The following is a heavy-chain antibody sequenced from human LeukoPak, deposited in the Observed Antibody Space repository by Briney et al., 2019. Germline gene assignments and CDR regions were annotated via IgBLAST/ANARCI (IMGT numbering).Heavy chain of an antibody. V-gene: IGHV4-59*12. CDR2: IYYSGST. Sequence: SETLSLTCTVSGGSISSYYWSWIRQPPGKGLEWIGYIYYSGSTNYNPSLKSRVTISVDTSKNQFSLKLSSVTAADTAVYYCASSVITGPGEDYWGQGTLVTVSS. D-gene: IGHD2-21*01. CDR1: GGSISSYY. CDR3: ASSVITGPGEDY. J-gene: IGHJ4*02.